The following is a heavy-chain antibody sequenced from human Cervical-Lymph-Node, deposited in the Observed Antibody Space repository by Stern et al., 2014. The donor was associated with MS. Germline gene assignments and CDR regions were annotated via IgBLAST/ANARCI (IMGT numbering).Heavy chain of an antibody. J-gene: IGHJ4*02. CDR1: GFTFSSYD. V-gene: IGHV3-13*01. CDR2: ICTDGDT. D-gene: IGHD3-16*01. Sequence: VQLVESGGGLIQPGGSLRLSCAASGFTFSSYDMHWVRQATGKGLEWFSAICTDGDTDYPGSVKGRFTISRENAKTSLYLQMNSLRAGDTAVYYCARDMGDGYFDYWGQGTLVTVSS. CDR3: ARDMGDGYFDY.